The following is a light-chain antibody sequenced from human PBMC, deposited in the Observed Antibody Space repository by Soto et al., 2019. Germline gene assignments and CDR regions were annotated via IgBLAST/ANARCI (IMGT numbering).Light chain of an antibody. CDR1: QGVSSW. Sequence: DIQMTQSPSSVSASVGDRLTISCRASQGVSSWLAWYQQKPGEAPRLLIYAASTLQTGVPSRFSGSGSGTDFTLTISSLHPEDFATYYCQQANSFPLTFGPGTKVDIK. V-gene: IGKV1-12*01. J-gene: IGKJ3*01. CDR3: QQANSFPLT. CDR2: AAS.